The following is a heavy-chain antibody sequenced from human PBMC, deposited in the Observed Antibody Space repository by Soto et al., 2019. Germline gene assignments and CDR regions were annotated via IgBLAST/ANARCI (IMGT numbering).Heavy chain of an antibody. V-gene: IGHV4-34*01. CDR3: ARTMVYASYNWFDP. CDR2: INHSGST. J-gene: IGHJ5*02. CDR1: CGSFSGYY. Sequence: PSETLSLTCAVYCGSFSGYYWSWIRQPPGKGLEWIGEINHSGSTNYNPSLKSRVTISVDTSKNQFSLKLSSVTAADTAVYYCARTMVYASYNWFDPWGQGTLVTVSS. D-gene: IGHD2-8*01.